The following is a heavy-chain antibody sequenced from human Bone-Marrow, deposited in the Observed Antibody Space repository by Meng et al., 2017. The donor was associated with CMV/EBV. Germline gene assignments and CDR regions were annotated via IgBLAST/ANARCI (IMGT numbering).Heavy chain of an antibody. CDR3: TRHGGYDSSGYSVH. CDR1: GFTFSSYW. D-gene: IGHD3-22*01. CDR2: INSDGSST. V-gene: IGHV3-74*01. J-gene: IGHJ4*02. Sequence: GGSLRLSCAASGFTFSSYWMHWVRQAPGKGLVWVSRINSDGSSTSYADSVKGRFTISRDNAKNTLYLQMNSLRAEDTAVYYCTRHGGYDSSGYSVHWGQGTLVTVSS.